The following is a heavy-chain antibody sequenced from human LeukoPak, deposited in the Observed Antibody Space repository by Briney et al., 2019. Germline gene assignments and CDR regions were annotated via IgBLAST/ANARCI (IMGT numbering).Heavy chain of an antibody. CDR3: ASNAYSSSEIDY. CDR2: INPNSGGT. D-gene: IGHD6-6*01. CDR1: GYTFTGYY. Sequence: GASVKVSCKASGYTFTGYYMHWVRQAPGQGLEWMGWINPNSGGTNCAQKFQGRVTMTRDTSISTAYMELSRLRSDDTAVYYCASNAYSSSEIDYWGQGTLVTVSS. V-gene: IGHV1-2*02. J-gene: IGHJ4*02.